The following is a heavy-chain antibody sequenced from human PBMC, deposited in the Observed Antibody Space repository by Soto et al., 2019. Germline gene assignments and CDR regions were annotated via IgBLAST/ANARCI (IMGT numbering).Heavy chain of an antibody. Sequence: GSLRPSCAASGSTFTSSVMAWVRRPPGRGLEWISSLGLIPRHTFYADSVKGRFTISRDNSRTTLYLQMTGLTFDDTAVYYCAAYADGPYRPPYDYWGQGTQVTVSS. CDR3: AAYADGPYRPPYDY. D-gene: IGHD3-16*02. CDR2: LGLIPRHT. J-gene: IGHJ4*02. V-gene: IGHV3-23*01. CDR1: GSTFTSSV.